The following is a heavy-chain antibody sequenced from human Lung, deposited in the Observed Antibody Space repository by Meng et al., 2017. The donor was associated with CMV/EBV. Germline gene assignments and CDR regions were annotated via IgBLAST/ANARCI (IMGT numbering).Heavy chain of an antibody. Sequence: SCAASGFTFSTAWMSWVRQAPGKGLEWVGRIKSKTDGGTTDYAAPVKGSFTMSRDDLRNTLYLQMNSLKTDDTGVYYCTTGRRFDYWGQGTLVTVSS. CDR3: TTGRRFDY. V-gene: IGHV3-15*01. CDR2: IKSKTDGGTT. CDR1: GFTFSTAW. J-gene: IGHJ4*02.